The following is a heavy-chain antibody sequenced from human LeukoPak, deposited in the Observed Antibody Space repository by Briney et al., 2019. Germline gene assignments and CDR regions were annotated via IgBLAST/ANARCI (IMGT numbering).Heavy chain of an antibody. CDR3: ARDLTAIAGVPGDYFDH. CDR2: ISAYNGNT. D-gene: IGHD6-13*01. V-gene: IGHV1-18*01. Sequence: GASVKVSCKASGYTFTSYGISWVRQAPGQGLEWMGWISAYNGNTNYAQKLQGRVTMTTDTSTSTGYMELRSLTSDDTAVYYCARDLTAIAGVPGDYFDHWGQGTLVTISS. J-gene: IGHJ4*02. CDR1: GYTFTSYG.